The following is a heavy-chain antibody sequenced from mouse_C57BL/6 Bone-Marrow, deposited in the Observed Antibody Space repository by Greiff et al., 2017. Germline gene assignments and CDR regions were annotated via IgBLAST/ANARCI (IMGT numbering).Heavy chain of an antibody. Sequence: QVQLQQSGAELARPGASVKLSCKASGYTFTSYGISWVKQRTGQGLEWIGEIYPRSGNTYSNEKFKGKATLTADKSSSTAYMELRSLTSEDSAVDVCARLPYYSKRFAYWGQGTLVTVSA. CDR2: IYPRSGNT. CDR3: ARLPYYSKRFAY. D-gene: IGHD2-5*01. V-gene: IGHV1-81*01. J-gene: IGHJ3*01. CDR1: GYTFTSYG.